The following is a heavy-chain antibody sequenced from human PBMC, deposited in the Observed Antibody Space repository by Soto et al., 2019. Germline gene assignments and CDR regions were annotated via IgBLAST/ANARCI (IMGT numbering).Heavy chain of an antibody. D-gene: IGHD6-19*01. V-gene: IGHV4-59*01. J-gene: IGHJ4*02. CDR1: GGSISSYY. CDR2: VHDSGST. CDR3: ARAYSSGAFYFDY. Sequence: SETLSLTCTVSGGSISSYYWNWIRQPPGKGLEWIGYVHDSGSTNHNPSLKSRLTISVDTSKNQFSLKLSSVAAADTAVYFCARAYSSGAFYFDYWGQGALVTVSS.